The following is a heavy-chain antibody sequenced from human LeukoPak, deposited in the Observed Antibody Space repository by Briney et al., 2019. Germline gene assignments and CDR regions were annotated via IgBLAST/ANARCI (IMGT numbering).Heavy chain of an antibody. CDR2: IRYDGSNK. D-gene: IGHD3-22*01. J-gene: IGHJ4*02. Sequence: GGSLRLSCAASGFTFSSYGMHWVRQAPGKGLEWVAFIRYDGSNKYYADSVKGRFTISRDNSKNTLYLQVNSLRPEDTAVYYCAKASHYYDSSGYLDYWGQGTLVTVSS. CDR1: GFTFSSYG. V-gene: IGHV3-30*02. CDR3: AKASHYYDSSGYLDY.